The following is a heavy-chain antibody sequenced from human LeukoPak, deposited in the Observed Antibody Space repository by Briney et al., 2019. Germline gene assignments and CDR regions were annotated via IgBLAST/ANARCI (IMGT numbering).Heavy chain of an antibody. Sequence: ASVKVSCKASGYTFTGNFLHWVRQAPGQGLEWMGGIYPNNGVTIYAQKFQGRVTMTRDTSISTAYMELNRLRSDDTAVYYCARDLYYGSGSYSRTNWFDPWGQGTLVTVSS. CDR3: ARDLYYGSGSYSRTNWFDP. V-gene: IGHV1-2*02. CDR1: GYTFTGNF. J-gene: IGHJ5*02. CDR2: IYPNNGVT. D-gene: IGHD3-10*01.